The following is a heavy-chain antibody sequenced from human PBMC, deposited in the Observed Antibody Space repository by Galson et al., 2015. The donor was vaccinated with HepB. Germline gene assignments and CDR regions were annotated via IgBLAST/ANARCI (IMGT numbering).Heavy chain of an antibody. CDR1: GDTFSSYA. J-gene: IGHJ5*01. V-gene: IGHV1-69*06. CDR2: VIPIFAKA. Sequence: SVKVSCKASGDTFSSYAISWVRQAPGQGLEWMGGVIPIFAKAKYALKFQGRVPITADKSTNTAFMELSSLRSEDTAVYYSASANDFWSGYRDAGTSRWFDSWGQGTLVTVSS. CDR3: ASANDFWSGYRDAGTSRWFDS. D-gene: IGHD3-3*01.